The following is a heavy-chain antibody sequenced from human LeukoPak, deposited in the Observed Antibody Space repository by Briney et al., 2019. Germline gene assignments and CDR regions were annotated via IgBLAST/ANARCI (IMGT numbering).Heavy chain of an antibody. CDR3: ARLRAAAGRKTNWFDP. D-gene: IGHD6-13*01. V-gene: IGHV1-8*01. Sequence: ASVKVSCKASGYTFTSHDINWVRQATGQGLEWMGWMNPNSGNTGYAQKFQGRVTMTRNTSISTAYMELSSLRSEDTAVYYCARLRAAAGRKTNWFDPWGQGTLVTVSS. J-gene: IGHJ5*02. CDR1: GYTFTSHD. CDR2: MNPNSGNT.